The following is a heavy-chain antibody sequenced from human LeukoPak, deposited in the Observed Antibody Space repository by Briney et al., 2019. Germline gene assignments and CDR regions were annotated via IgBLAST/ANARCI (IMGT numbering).Heavy chain of an antibody. V-gene: IGHV3-30-3*01. CDR2: ISYDGNNK. CDR1: GFTFSSYA. Sequence: GGSLRLSCAASGFTFSSYAMHWVRQAPGKGLEWVAVISYDGNNKYYADSVKGRFTISRDNSKNTLYLQMNSLRAEDTAVYYCARGGEWLDPERIPVDYWGQGTLVTVSS. CDR3: ARGGEWLDPERIPVDY. J-gene: IGHJ4*02. D-gene: IGHD6-19*01.